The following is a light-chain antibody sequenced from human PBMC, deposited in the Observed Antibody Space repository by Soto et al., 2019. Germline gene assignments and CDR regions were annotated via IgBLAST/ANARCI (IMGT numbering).Light chain of an antibody. CDR1: TSDVGGYKY. V-gene: IGLV2-14*01. Sequence: QSVLTQPASVSGSPGQSITISCTGTTSDVGGYKYVSWYQQHPDKAPKLMIYVVSNRPSGVSNRFSGSKSGNTASLTISGLQAEDEAVYYCGSYTSSDTPDVFGTGTKLTVL. CDR2: VVS. CDR3: GSYTSSDTPDV. J-gene: IGLJ1*01.